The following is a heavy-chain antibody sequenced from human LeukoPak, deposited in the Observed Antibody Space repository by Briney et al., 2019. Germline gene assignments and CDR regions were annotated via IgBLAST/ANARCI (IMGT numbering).Heavy chain of an antibody. J-gene: IGHJ3*02. CDR1: GYTFTGYY. CDR2: ISAYNGNT. D-gene: IGHD3-10*01. Sequence: ASVKVSCKASGYTFTGYYIHWVRQAPGQGLEWMGWISAYNGNTNYAQKLQGRVTMTTDTSTSTAYMELRSLRSDDTAVYYCARDPQYYYGSGRNPNAFDIWGQGTMVTVSS. CDR3: ARDPQYYYGSGRNPNAFDI. V-gene: IGHV1-18*04.